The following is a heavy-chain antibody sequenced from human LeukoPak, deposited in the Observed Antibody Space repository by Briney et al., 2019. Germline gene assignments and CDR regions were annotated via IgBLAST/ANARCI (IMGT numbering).Heavy chain of an antibody. V-gene: IGHV5-10-1*01. J-gene: IGHJ4*02. CDR3: AGITNYGSGSYYSLSFDS. CDR2: IDPVNSYT. Sequence: GESLRISCQGSGYDFANYWIIWVRQMPGRGLEWMGKIDPVNSYTDYGPSFQGRVTLSADKSISTAYLQWSSLKASDTAMYYCAGITNYGSGSYYSLSFDSWGQGTLVTVSS. CDR1: GYDFANYW. D-gene: IGHD3-10*01.